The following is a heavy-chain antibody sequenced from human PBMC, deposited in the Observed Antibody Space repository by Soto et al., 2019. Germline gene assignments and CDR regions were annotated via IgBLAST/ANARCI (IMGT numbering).Heavy chain of an antibody. CDR1: GVTFSSYA. CDR2: ISGSGGST. Sequence: HHGGSMELSSASSGVTFSSYAMSCFRQAPGKGLEWVSAISGSGGSTYYADSVKGRFTISRDNSKNTLYLQMNSLRAEDTAVYYCAKDRLAAAQPHFDYWGQGTLVTVSS. V-gene: IGHV3-23*01. J-gene: IGHJ4*02. CDR3: AKDRLAAAQPHFDY. D-gene: IGHD6-13*01.